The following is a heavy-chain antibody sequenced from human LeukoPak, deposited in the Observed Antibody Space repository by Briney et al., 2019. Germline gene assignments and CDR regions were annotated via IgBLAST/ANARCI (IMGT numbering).Heavy chain of an antibody. CDR1: GFTFTTYW. D-gene: IGHD2/OR15-2a*01. J-gene: IGHJ4*02. Sequence: PGGSLRLSCAASGFTFTTYWMGWVRQAPGKGLEWVANIKQDGSEQYYVDSVKGRFTISRDNAKNSLSLQMNSLRAEDTAVYYCARPYCDSYNCYVDYWGQGILVTVSS. V-gene: IGHV3-7*01. CDR3: ARPYCDSYNCYVDY. CDR2: IKQDGSEQ.